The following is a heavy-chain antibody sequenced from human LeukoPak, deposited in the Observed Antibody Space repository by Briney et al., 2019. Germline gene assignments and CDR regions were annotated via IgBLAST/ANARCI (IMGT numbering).Heavy chain of an antibody. V-gene: IGHV3-64*01. J-gene: IGHJ4*02. Sequence: PGGSLRLSCAASGFTFSSYAMHWVRQAPGKGLEYVSAISSNGGSTYYANSVKGRFTISRDNSKNTLYLQMGSLRAEDMAVYYCAKGGGGYCSSTSCYFYWGQGTLVTVSS. CDR1: GFTFSSYA. D-gene: IGHD2-2*01. CDR2: ISSNGGST. CDR3: AKGGGGYCSSTSCYFY.